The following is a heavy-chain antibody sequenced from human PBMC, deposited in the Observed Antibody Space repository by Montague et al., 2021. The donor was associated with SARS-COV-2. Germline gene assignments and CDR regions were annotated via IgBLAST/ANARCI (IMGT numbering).Heavy chain of an antibody. CDR2: VNHSEST. J-gene: IGHJ6*03. V-gene: IGHV4-34*01. D-gene: IGHD3-22*01. CDR1: GGSFSGVD. CDR3: ARGRGLYYESSGGLYYMDV. Sequence: SETLSLTSAASGGSFSGVDWYWGRQSPGKGLELIGDVNHSESTNYNPSLKGRGTISVDRSKNQFSLRLRSLTAADTAVYYCARGRGLYYESSGGLYYMDVWGEGITVTVSS.